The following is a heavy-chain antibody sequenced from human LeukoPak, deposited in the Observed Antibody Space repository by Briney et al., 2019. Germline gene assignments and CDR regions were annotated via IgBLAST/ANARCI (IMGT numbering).Heavy chain of an antibody. Sequence: PSETLSLTCAVSGYSISSGYYWGWIRQPPGKGLEWIGSIYHSGSTYYNPSLKSRVTISVDTSKNQFSLKLSSVTAADTAVYYCAGHRGYYSSSYDYWGQGTLVAVSS. CDR3: AGHRGYYSSSYDY. D-gene: IGHD6-13*01. CDR1: GYSISSGYY. J-gene: IGHJ4*02. CDR2: IYHSGST. V-gene: IGHV4-38-2*01.